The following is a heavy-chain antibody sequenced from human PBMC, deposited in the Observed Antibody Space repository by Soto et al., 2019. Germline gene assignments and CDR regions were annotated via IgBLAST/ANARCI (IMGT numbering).Heavy chain of an antibody. V-gene: IGHV3-21*01. J-gene: IGHJ5*02. CDR1: GFSFSSYS. D-gene: IGHD2-15*01. CDR3: ARGYTGYWSGGTCYWFDP. Sequence: EVQLVESGGGLVKPGGSLRLSCAASGFSFSSYSMNWVRQAPGKGLEWVSSISSSASHINYADSVKGRVTISRDNAKKSLYLQMNSLRAEDTAVYDCARGYTGYWSGGTCYWFDPWGKGTLVTVSS. CDR2: ISSSASHI.